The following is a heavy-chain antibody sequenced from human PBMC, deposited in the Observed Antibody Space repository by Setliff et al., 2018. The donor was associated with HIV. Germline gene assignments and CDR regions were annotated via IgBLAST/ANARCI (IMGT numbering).Heavy chain of an antibody. CDR3: ARAIRWRYCSSTSCSDAFDI. CDR1: GNTFTIYD. CDR2: ISVYNGDT. Sequence: ASVKVSCKASGNTFTIYDISWVRQAPGQGLEWMGWISVYNGDTNYAQKFQGRVTMTTDTSTSTAYMELRSLRSDDTAVYYCARAIRWRYCSSTSCSDAFDIWGQGTMVTVSS. J-gene: IGHJ3*02. V-gene: IGHV1-18*01. D-gene: IGHD2-2*01.